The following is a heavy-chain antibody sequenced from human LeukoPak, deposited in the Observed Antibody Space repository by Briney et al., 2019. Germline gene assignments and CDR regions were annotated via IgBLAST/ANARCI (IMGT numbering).Heavy chain of an antibody. CDR3: ARGISSGWYEPFDY. J-gene: IGHJ4*02. D-gene: IGHD6-19*01. CDR2: INHSGST. Sequence: SETLSLTCAVYGGSFSGYYWSWIRQPPGKGLEWIGEINHSGSTNYNPSLKSRVTISVYTSKNQFSLKLSSVTAADTAVYYCARGISSGWYEPFDYWGQGTLVTVSS. CDR1: GGSFSGYY. V-gene: IGHV4-34*01.